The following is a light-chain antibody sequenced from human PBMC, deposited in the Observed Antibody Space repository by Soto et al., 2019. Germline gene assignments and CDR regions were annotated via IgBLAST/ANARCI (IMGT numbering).Light chain of an antibody. CDR1: QSISSY. J-gene: IGKJ2*01. CDR3: QQSYSTLGYT. Sequence: DIQMTQSPSSLSASVGDRVSIICRASQSISSYLNWYQQKPGKAPKLLIYAASSLQSGVPSRFSGSGSGTDFTLTISSLQPEDFATYYCQQSYSTLGYTFCQGTKLEIK. CDR2: AAS. V-gene: IGKV1-39*01.